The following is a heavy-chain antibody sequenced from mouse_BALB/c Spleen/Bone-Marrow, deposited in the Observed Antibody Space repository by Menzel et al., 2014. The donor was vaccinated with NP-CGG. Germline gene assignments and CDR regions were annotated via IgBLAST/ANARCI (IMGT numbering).Heavy chain of an antibody. CDR1: WYTFTYHA. Sequence: VRRVGADAELGKPGGSVKMSCQASWYTFTYHAIYWVEQKPEQGLGWVGYIFSRNGDIKYNEKFKGKATLTADKSSSTAYMQLNSLTSEDSAVYFCKSNNYGSSRGFVYWGQGTPVTVSA. CDR2: IFSRNGDI. CDR3: KSNNYGSSRGFVY. J-gene: IGHJ3*01. V-gene: IGHV1S53*02. D-gene: IGHD1-1*01.